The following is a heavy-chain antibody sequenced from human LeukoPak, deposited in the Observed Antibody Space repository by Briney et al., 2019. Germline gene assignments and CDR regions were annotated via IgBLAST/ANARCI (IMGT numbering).Heavy chain of an antibody. D-gene: IGHD6-13*01. J-gene: IGHJ4*02. CDR2: ISGGGGST. Sequence: GGSLRLSCAASGFTFRSYPMSGIRQAPGKGLEWVSAISGGGGSTFYADSVKGRFTISRDNSKNTLYLQMDSLRAEDTAVYYCAKEDAYSSSNPDYWGQGTLVTVSS. CDR1: GFTFRSYP. V-gene: IGHV3-23*01. CDR3: AKEDAYSSSNPDY.